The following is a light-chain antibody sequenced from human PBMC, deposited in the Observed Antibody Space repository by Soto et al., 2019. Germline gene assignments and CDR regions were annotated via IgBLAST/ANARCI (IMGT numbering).Light chain of an antibody. Sequence: DIQMTQSPSTLSASVGDRVTITCRASQSISSWLAWYQQKPGKAPKLLIYDASSLESGVPSRFSGSGSGTEFTLTISSLQPDDFVTYYCQQYNSYSLFGGGTKVEIK. J-gene: IGKJ4*01. CDR2: DAS. CDR1: QSISSW. CDR3: QQYNSYSL. V-gene: IGKV1-5*01.